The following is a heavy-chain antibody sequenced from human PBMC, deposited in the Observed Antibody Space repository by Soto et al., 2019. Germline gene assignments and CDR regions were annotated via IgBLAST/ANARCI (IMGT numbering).Heavy chain of an antibody. D-gene: IGHD6-19*01. V-gene: IGHV4-34*01. CDR2: INHSGST. Sequence: QVQLQQWGAGLLKPSETLSLTCAVYGGSFSGYYWSRIRQPPGKGVEWIGEINHSGSTNYNPSLKSRVTISVDTAKNQFSLKLSSVTAADTAVYYCASAPDGSRRDYWGQGTLVTVSS. CDR3: ASAPDGSRRDY. J-gene: IGHJ4*02. CDR1: GGSFSGYY.